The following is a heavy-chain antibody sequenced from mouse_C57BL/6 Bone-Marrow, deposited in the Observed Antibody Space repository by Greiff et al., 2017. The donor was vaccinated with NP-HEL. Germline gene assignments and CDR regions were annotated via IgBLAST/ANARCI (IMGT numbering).Heavy chain of an antibody. CDR3: VTLLWLRRAWFAY. V-gene: IGHV10-1*01. CDR2: IRSKSNNYAT. Sequence: EVQVVESGGGLVQPKGSLKLSCAASGFSFNTYAMNWVRQAPGKGLEWVARIRSKSNNYATYYADSVKDRFTISRDDSESMLYLQMNNLKTEDTAMYYCVTLLWLRRAWFAYWGQGTLVTVSA. CDR1: GFSFNTYA. D-gene: IGHD2-2*01. J-gene: IGHJ3*01.